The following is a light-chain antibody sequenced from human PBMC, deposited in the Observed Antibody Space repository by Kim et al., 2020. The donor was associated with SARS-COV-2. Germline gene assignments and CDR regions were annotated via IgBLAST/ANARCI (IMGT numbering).Light chain of an antibody. CDR1: QSISNY. J-gene: IGKJ1*01. Sequence: DIQMTQSPSSLSASVGDRVTITCRASQSISNYLNWYQQKPGKAPKVLIYAAFYLQSGVPSRFSGSGSGTDFTLTISSLQPEDFATYYCQQSYTSPRTFGQGTKVDIK. CDR2: AAF. CDR3: QQSYTSPRT. V-gene: IGKV1-39*01.